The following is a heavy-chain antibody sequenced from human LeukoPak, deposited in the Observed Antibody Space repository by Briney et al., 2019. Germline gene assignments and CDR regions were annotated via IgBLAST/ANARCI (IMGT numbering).Heavy chain of an antibody. CDR2: IDYSGST. CDR1: GDSVSSDSYY. J-gene: IGHJ4*02. V-gene: IGHV4-61*01. D-gene: IGHD3-22*01. CDR3: ARDRRGYYDSSGYFDY. Sequence: SETLSLTSTVSGDSVSSDSYYWSWTRQPPGKGLEWIAYIDYSGSTKYNPSLKSRVTITLDTSKNQFSLKLSSVTAADTAVYYCARDRRGYYDSSGYFDYWGQGTLVTVSS.